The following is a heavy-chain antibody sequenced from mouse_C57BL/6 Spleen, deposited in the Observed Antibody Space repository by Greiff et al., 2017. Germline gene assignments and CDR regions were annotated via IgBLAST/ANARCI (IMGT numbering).Heavy chain of an antibody. V-gene: IGHV1-52*01. D-gene: IGHD3-2*02. CDR2: IDPSDSET. J-gene: IGHJ3*01. CDR1: GYTFTSYW. Sequence: VQLQQPGAELVRPGSSVKLSCKASGYTFTSYWMHWVKQRPIQGLEWIGNIDPSDSETHYNQTFKDKATLTVDKSSSTAYMQLSSLTAEDSAVYYCARDSSGYRFAYWGQGTLVTVSA. CDR3: ARDSSGYRFAY.